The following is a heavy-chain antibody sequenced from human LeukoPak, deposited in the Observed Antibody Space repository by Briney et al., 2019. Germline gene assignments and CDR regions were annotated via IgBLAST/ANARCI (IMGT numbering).Heavy chain of an antibody. CDR1: GFTFSSYW. V-gene: IGHV3-74*01. Sequence: GGSLRLSCAASGFTFSSYWMHWVRQAPGKGLAWVSRINSDGSSTSYADSVKGRFTISRDNAKNTLYLQMNSLRAEDTAVYYCARASRDILTGHNWFDPWGQGTLVTVSS. J-gene: IGHJ5*02. CDR2: INSDGSST. CDR3: ARASRDILTGHNWFDP. D-gene: IGHD3-9*01.